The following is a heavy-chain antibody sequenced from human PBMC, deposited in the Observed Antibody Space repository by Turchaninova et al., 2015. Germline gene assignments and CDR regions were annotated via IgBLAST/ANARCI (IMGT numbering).Heavy chain of an antibody. J-gene: IGHJ4*02. Sequence: VQLPQAGPGLVKPSQTPSLTCAISGDRGSSSSAAWNWIRQSPSKGLEWLGRTYYRSRWYNDYALSVKSRITINSDTSENQFSLRLNSVTPEDTAVYYCARGGTYFKGFEFWGQGALVTVSS. CDR1: GDRGSSSSAA. CDR2: TYYRSRWYN. V-gene: IGHV6-1*01. CDR3: ARGGTYFKGFEF. D-gene: IGHD1-26*01.